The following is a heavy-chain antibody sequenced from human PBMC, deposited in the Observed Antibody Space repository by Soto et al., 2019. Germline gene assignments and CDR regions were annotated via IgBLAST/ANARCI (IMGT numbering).Heavy chain of an antibody. CDR2: ISAYNGNT. J-gene: IGHJ6*02. CDR3: ARDYYPVWGLVYYYGMDV. CDR1: GYTFTSYG. Sequence: GASVKVSCKASGYTFTSYGISWVRQAPGQGLEWMGWISAYNGNTNYAQKLQGRVTMTTDTSTSTAYMELRSLRSDDTAVYYCARDYYPVWGLVYYYGMDVWGQGTTVTVSS. V-gene: IGHV1-18*01. D-gene: IGHD1-26*01.